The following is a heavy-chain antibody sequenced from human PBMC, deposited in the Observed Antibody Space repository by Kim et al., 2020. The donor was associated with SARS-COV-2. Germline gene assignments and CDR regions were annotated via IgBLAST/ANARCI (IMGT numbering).Heavy chain of an antibody. J-gene: IGHJ4*02. Sequence: SVKVSCKASGGTFSSYAISWVRQAHGQGLEWMGGIIPIFGTANYAQKFQGRVTITADESTSTAYMELSSLRSEDTAVYYCARVSSSWYVGVDYWGQGTLVTVSS. CDR1: GGTFSSYA. D-gene: IGHD6-13*01. V-gene: IGHV1-69*13. CDR3: ARVSSSWYVGVDY. CDR2: IIPIFGTA.